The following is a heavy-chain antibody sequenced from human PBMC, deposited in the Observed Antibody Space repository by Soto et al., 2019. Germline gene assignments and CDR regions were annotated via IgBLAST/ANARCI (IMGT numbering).Heavy chain of an antibody. CDR3: AAQRHITMIVVVDY. CDR2: MSSSGDTT. Sequence: GRSLRLCCAAAGGNCSSHGMGWVRQAPGRGLEWVSGMSSSGDTTNHADTVKGRFTISRDNSKNTLYLQMSSLRAEDTATYYCAAQRHITMIVVVDYWGQGTLVTVSS. V-gene: IGHV3-23*01. CDR1: GGNCSSHG. D-gene: IGHD3-22*01. J-gene: IGHJ4*02.